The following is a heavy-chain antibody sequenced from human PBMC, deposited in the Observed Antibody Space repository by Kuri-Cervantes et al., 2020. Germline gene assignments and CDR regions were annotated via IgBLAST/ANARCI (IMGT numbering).Heavy chain of an antibody. CDR1: GFSLGTSGMC. V-gene: IGHV2-70*12. D-gene: IGHD3-22*01. Sequence: SGPTLVKPTQTLTLTCSFSGFSLGTSGMCVSWVRQPPGKALEWLALIDWADDKYYSTSLHTRLTISKDTSKNQVVLTMTNMDPVDTATYYCAHATLGYYDSSGYPYYFDYWGQGTLVTVSS. CDR2: IDWADDK. CDR3: AHATLGYYDSSGYPYYFDY. J-gene: IGHJ4*02.